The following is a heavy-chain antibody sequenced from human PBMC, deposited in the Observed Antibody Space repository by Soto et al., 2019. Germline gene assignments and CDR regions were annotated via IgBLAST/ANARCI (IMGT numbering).Heavy chain of an antibody. V-gene: IGHV1-2*04. J-gene: IGHJ6*03. CDR2: INPNSGGT. D-gene: IGHD3-3*01. Sequence: GASVKVSCKASGYTFTGYYMHWVRQAPGQGLEWMGWINPNSGGTNYAQKFQGWVTMTRDTSISTAYMELSSLRSEDTAVYYCATLGYDFWSGYSNMDVWGKGTTVTVSS. CDR1: GYTFTGYY. CDR3: ATLGYDFWSGYSNMDV.